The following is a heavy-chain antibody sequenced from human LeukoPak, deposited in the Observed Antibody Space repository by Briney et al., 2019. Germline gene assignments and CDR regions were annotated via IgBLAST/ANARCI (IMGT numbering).Heavy chain of an antibody. V-gene: IGHV3-30*18. CDR1: GFTFSSYG. J-gene: IGHJ6*02. CDR2: ISYDGSNK. D-gene: IGHD3-10*01. CDR3: AKDRGGPEGVGMDV. Sequence: PGRSLRLSCAASGFTFSSYGMHWVRQAPGKGLEWVAVISYDGSNKYYADSVKGRLTISRDNSKNTLYLQMNSLRAEDTAVYYCAKDRGGPEGVGMDVWGQGTTVTVSS.